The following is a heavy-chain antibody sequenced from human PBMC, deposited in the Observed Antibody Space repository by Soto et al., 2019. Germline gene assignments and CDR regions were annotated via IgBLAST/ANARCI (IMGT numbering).Heavy chain of an antibody. Sequence: EVQLVESGGGLVQPGGSLRLSCAASGFTFSSYWMSWVRQAPGKGLEWVANIKQDGSEKYYLDSVKGRFTISRDNAKNSLYLQMNSLRAEDTAVYYCAREMSYSGYEGGFDYWGQGTLVTVSS. V-gene: IGHV3-7*05. D-gene: IGHD5-12*01. CDR1: GFTFSSYW. CDR3: AREMSYSGYEGGFDY. CDR2: IKQDGSEK. J-gene: IGHJ4*02.